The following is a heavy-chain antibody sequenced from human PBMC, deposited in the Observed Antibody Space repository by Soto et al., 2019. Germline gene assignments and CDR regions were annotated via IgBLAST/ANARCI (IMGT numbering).Heavy chain of an antibody. CDR3: ARVGGINWFDP. D-gene: IGHD3-16*01. CDR1: GGSISSYY. Sequence: SETLSLTCTVSGGSISSYYWSWIRQPPGKGLEWIGHIYYSGSTNYNPSLKSRVTISVDTSKNQFSLKLSSVTAADTAVYYCARVGGINWFDPWGQGTLVTVS. J-gene: IGHJ5*02. CDR2: IYYSGST. V-gene: IGHV4-59*08.